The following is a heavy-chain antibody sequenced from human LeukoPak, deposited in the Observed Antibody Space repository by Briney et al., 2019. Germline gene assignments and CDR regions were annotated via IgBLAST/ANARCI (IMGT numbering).Heavy chain of an antibody. V-gene: IGHV4-34*01. CDR3: GGFDWLRPRGAAFDI. D-gene: IGHD3-9*01. Sequence: KPSETLSLTCAVYGGSFSGYYWSWIRQPPGKGLEWIGEINHSGSTNYNPSLKSRVTISVDTSKNQFSLKLSSVTAADTAVYYCGGFDWLRPRGAAFDIWGQGTMVTVSA. J-gene: IGHJ3*02. CDR1: GGSFSGYY. CDR2: INHSGST.